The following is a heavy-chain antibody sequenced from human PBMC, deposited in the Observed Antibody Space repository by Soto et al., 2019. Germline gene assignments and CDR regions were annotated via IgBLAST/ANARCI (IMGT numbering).Heavy chain of an antibody. CDR3: ARGPTIFGVAPSQGDWFDP. D-gene: IGHD3-3*01. J-gene: IGHJ5*02. CDR2: ISSSGSTI. V-gene: IGHV3-11*01. Sequence: PGGSLRLSCAASGFTFSDYYMSWIRQAPGKGLEWVSYISSSGSTIYYADSVKGRFTISRDNAKNSLYLQMNSLRAEDTAVYYCARGPTIFGVAPSQGDWFDPWGQGTLVTVSS. CDR1: GFTFSDYY.